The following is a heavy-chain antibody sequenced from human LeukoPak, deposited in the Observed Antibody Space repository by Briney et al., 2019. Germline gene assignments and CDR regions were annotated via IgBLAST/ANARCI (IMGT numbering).Heavy chain of an antibody. Sequence: GGSLRLSCVASGFTFDDYDMTWVRQAPGKGLEWVSGISWKGSNPAYGDSVKGRFTISRDKSKNTLYLQMNSLRAEDTAVYYCAGRSTAMVSYYYYYYMDVWGKGTTVTISS. CDR2: ISWKGSNP. V-gene: IGHV3-20*04. D-gene: IGHD5-18*01. J-gene: IGHJ6*03. CDR1: GFTFDDYD. CDR3: AGRSTAMVSYYYYYYMDV.